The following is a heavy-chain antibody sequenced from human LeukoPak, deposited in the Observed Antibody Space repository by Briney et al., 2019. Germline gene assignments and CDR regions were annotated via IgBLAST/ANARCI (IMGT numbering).Heavy chain of an antibody. CDR2: INQDGSVK. D-gene: IGHD4-17*01. V-gene: IGHV3-7*03. Sequence: GGSLRLSCAAPGFTFSGCWMHWVRQPPGKGLEWVANINQDGSVKYYVDSVKGRFTISRDNAKNSLSLQVNSLRAEDTAVYYCARGRPNYGDYNYWGQGILVTVSS. CDR1: GFTFSGCW. J-gene: IGHJ4*02. CDR3: ARGRPNYGDYNY.